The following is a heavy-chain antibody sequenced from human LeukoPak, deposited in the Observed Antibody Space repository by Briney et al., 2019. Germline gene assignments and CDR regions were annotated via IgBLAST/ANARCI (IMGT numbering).Heavy chain of an antibody. CDR1: GFTFTSHW. CDR3: ATSGTIFGVVIPYFDY. Sequence: GGSLRLSCAASGFTFTSHWMSWVRQAPGKGLEWVSAISGSGGSTYYADSVKGRFTISRDNSKNTLYLQMNSLRAEDTAVYYCATSGTIFGVVIPYFDYWGQGTLVTVSS. J-gene: IGHJ4*02. D-gene: IGHD3-3*01. V-gene: IGHV3-23*01. CDR2: ISGSGGST.